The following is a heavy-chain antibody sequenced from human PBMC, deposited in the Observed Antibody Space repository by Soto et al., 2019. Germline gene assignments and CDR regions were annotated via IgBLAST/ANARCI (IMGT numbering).Heavy chain of an antibody. J-gene: IGHJ4*02. CDR2: IYYSGST. CDR3: ARMWYSSGWYLDY. D-gene: IGHD6-19*01. Sequence: SETLSLTWPVSGVSISSSTYYWGWSRPPPGEGLEWSESIYYSGSTYYNPSLTSRISISVDTSTNRFCLKPSSVTAADTAVYYCARMWYSSGWYLDYWGQGTLVTVSS. CDR1: GVSISSSTYY. V-gene: IGHV4-39*01.